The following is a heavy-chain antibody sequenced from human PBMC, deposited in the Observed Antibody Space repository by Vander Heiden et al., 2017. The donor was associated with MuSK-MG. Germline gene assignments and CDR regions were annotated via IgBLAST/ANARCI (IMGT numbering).Heavy chain of an antibody. CDR3: ARLSFGYSSGWYGPDVDY. Sequence: EVQLVLSGAEGKKPGESRTIPCKGPGYIFTSDWIGWVRQMPGKGLGWMGRIDPSDSYTNYSPSCQGHVTISADKSISTAYLQWSSLKASDTAMYYCARLSFGYSSGWYGPDVDYWGQGTLVTVSS. D-gene: IGHD6-19*01. J-gene: IGHJ4*02. V-gene: IGHV5-10-1*03. CDR2: IDPSDSYT. CDR1: GYIFTSDW.